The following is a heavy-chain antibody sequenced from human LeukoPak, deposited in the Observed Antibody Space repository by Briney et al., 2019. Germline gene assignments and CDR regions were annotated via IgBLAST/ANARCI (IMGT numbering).Heavy chain of an antibody. V-gene: IGHV1-18*04. J-gene: IGHJ4*02. CDR1: GYTFTGYY. CDR2: ISAYNGNT. D-gene: IGHD5-12*01. CDR3: ARDGSIVATLQTDY. Sequence: ASVKVSCKASGYTFTGYYMHWVRQAPGQGLEWMGWISAYNGNTNYAQKLQGRVTMTTDTSTSTAYMELRSLRSDDTAVYYCARDGSIVATLQTDYWGQGTLVTVSS.